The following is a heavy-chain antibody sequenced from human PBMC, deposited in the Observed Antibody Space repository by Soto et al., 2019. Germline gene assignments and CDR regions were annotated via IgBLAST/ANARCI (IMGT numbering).Heavy chain of an antibody. Sequence: SETLSLTCTVSGGSISSSRYYWGCIRQPPGKGLEWIGSIYYSGSTYYNPSLKSRVTISVDTSKNQFSLKLSSVTAADTAVYYCASGGIVVVPAALRGWFDPWGQGTLVTVSS. V-gene: IGHV4-39*01. CDR2: IYYSGST. D-gene: IGHD2-2*01. CDR3: ASGGIVVVPAALRGWFDP. J-gene: IGHJ5*02. CDR1: GGSISSSRYY.